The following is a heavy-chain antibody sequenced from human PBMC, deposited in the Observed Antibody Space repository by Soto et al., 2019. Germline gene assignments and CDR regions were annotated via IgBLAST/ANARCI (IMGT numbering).Heavy chain of an antibody. Sequence: ASVKVSCKVSGYTLTELSMHWVRQAPGKGLEWMGGFDPEDGETIYAQKIQGRVTMTEDTSTDTAYMELSSLRSEDTAVYFCATEGSGYYTGSRDYYYYMDVWGKGTTVTVSS. D-gene: IGHD3-3*01. CDR2: FDPEDGET. CDR3: ATEGSGYYTGSRDYYYYMDV. V-gene: IGHV1-24*01. CDR1: GYTLTELS. J-gene: IGHJ6*03.